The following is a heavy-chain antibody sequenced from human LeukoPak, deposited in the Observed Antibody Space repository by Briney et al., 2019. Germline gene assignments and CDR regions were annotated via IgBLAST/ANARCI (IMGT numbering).Heavy chain of an antibody. Sequence: GGSRRLSCEALGFSFTNTWTSSVRQAPGKGLEWVGRVKSKADDGTTDYAAPVQGRFTISRDDSKNTLSLQMNSLKTEDTAVYSCTTEGGSGSYYGDDAFDMWGQGTMVTVSS. CDR1: GFSFTNTW. V-gene: IGHV3-15*01. CDR3: TTEGGSGSYYGDDAFDM. D-gene: IGHD3-10*01. J-gene: IGHJ3*02. CDR2: VKSKADDGTT.